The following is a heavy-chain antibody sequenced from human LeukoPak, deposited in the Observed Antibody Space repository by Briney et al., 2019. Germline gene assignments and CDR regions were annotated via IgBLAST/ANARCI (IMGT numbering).Heavy chain of an antibody. J-gene: IGHJ4*02. Sequence: PGGSLRLSCAASGFTYGNYWMTWVRQTPGKGLEWVANIKHDGSEKYYVDSVKGRFTISRDNAKNSLYLQVNSLRAEDTAVYYCARDYFDSSGFYYVYFDFWGQGTLVTVSS. CDR1: GFTYGNYW. CDR3: ARDYFDSSGFYYVYFDF. CDR2: IKHDGSEK. D-gene: IGHD3-22*01. V-gene: IGHV3-7*01.